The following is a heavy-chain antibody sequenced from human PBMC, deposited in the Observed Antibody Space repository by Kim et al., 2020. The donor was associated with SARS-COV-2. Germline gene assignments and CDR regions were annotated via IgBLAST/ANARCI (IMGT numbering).Heavy chain of an antibody. CDR1: GFTFGDYA. CDR2: IRSKAYGGTT. V-gene: IGHV3-49*04. Sequence: GGSLRLSCTASGFTFGDYAMTWVRQAPGKGLEWVGFIRSKAYGGTTEYAASVKGRFTISRDDSKSIAYLQMNSLKTEDTAVYFCTRPLAYCGGDCYSSFGYWGQGTLVTVSS. CDR3: TRPLAYCGGDCYSSFGY. J-gene: IGHJ4*02. D-gene: IGHD2-21*01.